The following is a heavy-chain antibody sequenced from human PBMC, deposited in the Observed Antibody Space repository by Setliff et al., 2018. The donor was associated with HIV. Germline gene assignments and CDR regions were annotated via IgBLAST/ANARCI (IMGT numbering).Heavy chain of an antibody. CDR1: GGSISDNNW. CDR2: IFHSGST. Sequence: SETLSLTCAVSGGSISDNNWWSWVRQPPGKELEWIGEIFHSGSTNYNPSLKSRVTILVDKSKNQLSLRLSSVTAADTAVYYCARGPNLLTHYYDSSGYYYFDYWGRGTLVTVSS. CDR3: ARGPNLLTHYYDSSGYYYFDY. V-gene: IGHV4-4*02. D-gene: IGHD3-22*01. J-gene: IGHJ4*02.